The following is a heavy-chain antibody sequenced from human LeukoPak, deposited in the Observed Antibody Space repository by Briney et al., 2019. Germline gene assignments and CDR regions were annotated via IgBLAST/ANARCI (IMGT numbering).Heavy chain of an antibody. Sequence: NPSETLSLTCAVYGGSFSGYYWSWIRQPPGKGLEWIGEINHSGSTNYNPSLKSRVTISVDTSKNQFSLKLSSVTAADTAVYYCARDVYYDFWSGYLDYWGQGTLVTVSS. CDR2: INHSGST. D-gene: IGHD3-3*01. V-gene: IGHV4-34*01. CDR3: ARDVYYDFWSGYLDY. J-gene: IGHJ4*02. CDR1: GGSFSGYY.